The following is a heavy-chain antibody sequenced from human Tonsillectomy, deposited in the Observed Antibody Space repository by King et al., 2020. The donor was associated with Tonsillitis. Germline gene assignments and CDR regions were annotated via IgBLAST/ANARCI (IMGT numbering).Heavy chain of an antibody. CDR2: INHSGST. V-gene: IGHV4-34*01. Sequence: VQLQQWGAGLLKPSETLSLTCAVYGGSFSGYYWSWIRQTPGKGLEWIGAINHSGSTIYNPSLKSRVTISVDTSKNQFSLKLSSVTAADTAVYYCARVPGEAFDIWGQGTMVTVSS. CDR1: GGSFSGYY. J-gene: IGHJ3*02. CDR3: ARVPGEAFDI.